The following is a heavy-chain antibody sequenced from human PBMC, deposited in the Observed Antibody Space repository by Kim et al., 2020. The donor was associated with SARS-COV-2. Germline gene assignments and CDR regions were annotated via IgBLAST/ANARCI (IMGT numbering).Heavy chain of an antibody. J-gene: IGHJ4*02. Sequence: GGSLRLSCAASGFTVSSNYMSWVRQAPGKGLEWVSVIYSGGSTYYADSVKGRFTISRDNSKNTLYLQMNSLRAEDTAVYYCARGVHSSGWYRGGYFDYWGQGTLVTVSS. V-gene: IGHV3-66*01. D-gene: IGHD6-19*01. CDR2: IYSGGST. CDR3: ARGVHSSGWYRGGYFDY. CDR1: GFTVSSNY.